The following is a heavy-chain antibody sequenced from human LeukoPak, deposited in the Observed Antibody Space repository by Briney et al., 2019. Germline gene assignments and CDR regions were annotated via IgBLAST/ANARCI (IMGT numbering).Heavy chain of an antibody. J-gene: IGHJ4*02. CDR2: IRSSSDLI. V-gene: IGHV3-48*01. D-gene: IGHD1-20*01. Sequence: GGSLRLSCAGSGFIFSDYAMNWVRQAPGEGLEWVSYIRSSSDLIYYADSVKGRFTISRDNSKNTLYLQMNSLRAEDTAVYYCANLGNWNDVRDYWGQGTLVTVSS. CDR3: ANLGNWNDVRDY. CDR1: GFIFSDYA.